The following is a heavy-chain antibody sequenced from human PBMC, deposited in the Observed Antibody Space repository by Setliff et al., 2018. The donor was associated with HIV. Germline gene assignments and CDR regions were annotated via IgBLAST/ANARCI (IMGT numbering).Heavy chain of an antibody. CDR3: ARRIYGNNPYFDY. CDR1: GGSISSGSYY. CDR2: IYNSGST. Sequence: SETLSLTCSVSGGSISSGSYYWSWIRQPAGKGLEWIGRIYNSGSTIYNPSLKSRVTLSLDTSKNQFSLKLSSVTAADTAIYYCARRIYGNNPYFDYWSQGTLVTVSS. J-gene: IGHJ4*02. D-gene: IGHD4-17*01. V-gene: IGHV4-61*02.